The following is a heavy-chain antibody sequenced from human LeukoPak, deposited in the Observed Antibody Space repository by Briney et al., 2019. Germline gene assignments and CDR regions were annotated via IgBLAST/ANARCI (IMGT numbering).Heavy chain of an antibody. D-gene: IGHD4-17*01. CDR2: ISAYNGNT. CDR3: AREPMTTVTTDAFDI. J-gene: IGHJ3*02. Sequence: ASVKVSCKASGYTFTSYGISWVRQAPGQGLEWMGWISAYNGNTNYAQKLQGRVTMTTDTSTSTAYMELRSLRSDDMAVYYCAREPMTTVTTDAFDIWGQGTMVTVSS. CDR1: GYTFTSYG. V-gene: IGHV1-18*03.